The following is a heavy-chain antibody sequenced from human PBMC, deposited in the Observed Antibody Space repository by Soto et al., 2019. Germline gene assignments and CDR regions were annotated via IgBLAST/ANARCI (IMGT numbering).Heavy chain of an antibody. Sequence: PSETLSLTCAVYGGSFSGYYWSWIRQPPGKGLEWIGEINHSGSTNYNPSLKSRVTISVDTSKNQFSLKLSSVTAADTAVYYCASGPGIAVACSYYYYYGMDVWGQGTTVTVSS. CDR2: INHSGST. V-gene: IGHV4-34*01. CDR3: ASGPGIAVACSYYYYYGMDV. D-gene: IGHD6-19*01. CDR1: GGSFSGYY. J-gene: IGHJ6*02.